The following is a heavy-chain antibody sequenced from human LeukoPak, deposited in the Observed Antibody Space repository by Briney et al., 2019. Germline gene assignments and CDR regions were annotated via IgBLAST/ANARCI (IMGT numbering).Heavy chain of an antibody. D-gene: IGHD6-19*01. J-gene: IGHJ3*02. CDR1: GFTFSSYS. V-gene: IGHV3-21*04. CDR2: ITRSNYI. CDR3: ARDIVLIAVAVRGSFDI. Sequence: GGSLRLSCAASGFTFSSYSMNWVRQAPGKGLEWVSSITRSNYIYYADSVKGRFTISRDNAKNSLYLQMNSLRAEDTALYYCARDIVLIAVAVRGSFDIWGQGTMVTVSS.